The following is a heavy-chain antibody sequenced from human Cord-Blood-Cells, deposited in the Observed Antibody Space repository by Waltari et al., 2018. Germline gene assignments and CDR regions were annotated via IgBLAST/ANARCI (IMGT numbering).Heavy chain of an antibody. CDR2: INHSGST. CDR1: GGSFSGYY. V-gene: IGHV4-34*01. D-gene: IGHD6-13*01. CDR3: ARGLAIAAAGNRGLGY. Sequence: QVQLQQWGAGLLKPSETLSLTCAVYGGSFSGYYWSWTRQPQGKGLEWIGEINHSGSTNYNPALKSRVTISVDTSKNQFSLKLSSVTAADTAVYYCARGLAIAAAGNRGLGYWGQGTLVTVSS. J-gene: IGHJ4*02.